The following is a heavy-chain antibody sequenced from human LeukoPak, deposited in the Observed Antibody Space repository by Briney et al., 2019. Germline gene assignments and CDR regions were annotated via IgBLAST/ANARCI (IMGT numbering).Heavy chain of an antibody. D-gene: IGHD5-12*01. Sequence: GGSLRLSCAASGFTVRTNYMGWVRQAPGKGLEWVSVIYDSGATYYADSVKGRFTISRDNAKNSLYLQMNSLKVEDMALYYCAKDTGYDVGGTFDYWGQGTTVTVPS. J-gene: IGHJ4*02. CDR2: IYDSGAT. CDR1: GFTVRTNY. V-gene: IGHV3-53*05. CDR3: AKDTGYDVGGTFDY.